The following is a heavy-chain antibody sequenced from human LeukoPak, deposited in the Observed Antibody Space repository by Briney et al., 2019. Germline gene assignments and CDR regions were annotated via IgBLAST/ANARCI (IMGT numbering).Heavy chain of an antibody. CDR3: ARARSSNWFDP. J-gene: IGHJ5*02. V-gene: IGHV4-31*03. D-gene: IGHD2-15*01. CDR2: IYYSGST. Sequence: KPSETLSLTCTVSGGSISSGGYSWSWIRQHPGKGLEWIGYIYYSGSTYYNPSLKSRVTISVDTSKNQFSLKLSPVTAADTAVYYCARARSSNWFDPWGQGTLVTVSS. CDR1: GGSISSGGYS.